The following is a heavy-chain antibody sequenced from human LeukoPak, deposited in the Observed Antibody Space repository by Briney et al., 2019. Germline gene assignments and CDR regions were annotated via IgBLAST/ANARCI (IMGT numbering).Heavy chain of an antibody. D-gene: IGHD4-23*01. CDR3: ARHSSMTTVVFDY. Sequence: SETLSLTCTVSGGSMSSSNYYWVWIRQPPGKGLEWIGSIYDSESTYYNPSLKSRVTISVDTSKRQFSLKLSSVTATDTADCARHSSMTTVVFDYWGQGALVTVSS. CDR2: IYDSEST. V-gene: IGHV4-39*01. J-gene: IGHJ4*02. CDR1: GGSMSSSNYY.